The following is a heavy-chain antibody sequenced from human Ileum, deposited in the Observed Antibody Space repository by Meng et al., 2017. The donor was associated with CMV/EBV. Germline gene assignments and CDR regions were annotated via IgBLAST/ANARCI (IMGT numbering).Heavy chain of an antibody. J-gene: IGHJ4*02. CDR3: ARRGDGSLDY. CDR1: GDRVSLIRAA. CDR2: TYYRSKWSH. D-gene: IGHD2-15*01. V-gene: IGHV6-1*01. Sequence: LSGDRVSLIRAAWHWLRQSPSRGLEWLGRTYYRSKWSHDYAVSVNSRITINPDTSKIQFSLQLNSVTPEDTAVYYCARRGDGSLDYWGQGTLVTVSS.